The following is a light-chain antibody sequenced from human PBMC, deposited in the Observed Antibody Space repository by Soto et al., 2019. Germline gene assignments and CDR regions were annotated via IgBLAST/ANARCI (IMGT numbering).Light chain of an antibody. J-gene: IGKJ3*01. CDR3: QQYYTTPFT. CDR1: QSVFYSSNNKNY. V-gene: IGKV4-1*01. CDR2: WAS. Sequence: DIVMTQSPDSLAVSLGERATINCKSSQSVFYSSNNKNYLAWYQQNPGQPPKLLIYWASTRESGVPDRFSGSGSGTDFTLTINSLQAEDVAVYYCQQYYTTPFTFGPGTKVYIK.